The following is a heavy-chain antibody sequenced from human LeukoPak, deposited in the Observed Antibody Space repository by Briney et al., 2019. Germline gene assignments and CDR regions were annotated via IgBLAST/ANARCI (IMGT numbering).Heavy chain of an antibody. Sequence: ASVKVSCKASGGTFSSYAISWVRQAPGQGLEWMGGIIPIFGTAKYAKKRQGRVTITADESTSTAYMELSSLRSEDTAVYYCARGVHCSSTSCYWVGYFQHWGQGTLVTVSS. CDR3: ARGVHCSSTSCYWVGYFQH. J-gene: IGHJ1*01. V-gene: IGHV1-69*13. CDR1: GGTFSSYA. CDR2: IIPIFGTA. D-gene: IGHD2-2*01.